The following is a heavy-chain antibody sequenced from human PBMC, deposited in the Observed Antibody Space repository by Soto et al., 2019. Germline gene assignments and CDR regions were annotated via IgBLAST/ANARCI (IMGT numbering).Heavy chain of an antibody. CDR1: GGSISSSSYY. CDR3: VRVYYYDSSGYFRPADAFDI. V-gene: IGHV4-39*02. Sequence: PSETLSLTCTVSGGSISSSSYYWGWIRQPPGKGLEWIGSIYYTGSTYYSPSLKGRVTISVDSSKNQFSLKLSSVTAADTAVHHCVRVYYYDSSGYFRPADAFDIWGQGTRVTV. J-gene: IGHJ3*02. D-gene: IGHD3-22*01. CDR2: IYYTGST.